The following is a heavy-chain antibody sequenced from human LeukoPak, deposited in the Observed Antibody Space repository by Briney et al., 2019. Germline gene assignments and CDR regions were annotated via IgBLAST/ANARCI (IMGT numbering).Heavy chain of an antibody. CDR3: ARDLNYYDSSGYDY. CDR2: ISSSGSTI. D-gene: IGHD3-22*01. CDR1: GFTFSDYY. J-gene: IGHJ4*02. Sequence: KPGGSLRLSCAASGFTFSDYYMSWIRQAPGKGLEWVSYISSSGSTIYYADSVKGRFTISRDNAKNSLYLRMNSLRAEDTAVYYCARDLNYYDSSGYDYWGQGTLVTVSS. V-gene: IGHV3-11*01.